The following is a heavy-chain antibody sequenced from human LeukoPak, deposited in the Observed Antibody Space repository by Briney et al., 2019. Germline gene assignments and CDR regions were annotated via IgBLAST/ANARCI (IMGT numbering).Heavy chain of an antibody. CDR1: GGSISSSNW. D-gene: IGHD3-10*01. Sequence: SSGTLSLTCAVSGGSISSSNWWSWVRQPPGQGLAWIGEIYHSGSTNYNPSLKSRVTISVDKSKNQFSLKLSSVTAADTAVYYCARDSPMVRGVMMYWGQGTLVTVSS. J-gene: IGHJ4*02. CDR3: ARDSPMVRGVMMY. V-gene: IGHV4-4*02. CDR2: IYHSGST.